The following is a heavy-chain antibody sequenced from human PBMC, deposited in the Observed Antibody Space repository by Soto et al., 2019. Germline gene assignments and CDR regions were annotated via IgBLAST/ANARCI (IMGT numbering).Heavy chain of an antibody. D-gene: IGHD5-12*01. J-gene: IGHJ4*02. CDR2: IIPIFGTA. Sequence: QVQLVQSGAEVKKPGSSVKVSCKASGGTFSGYAISWVRQAPGQGLEWMGGIIPIFGTANYAQKFQGRVTITADESTSTAYMELSSLRSEDTAVYYCARGDVEMATIPLGYFDYWGQGTLVTVSS. CDR1: GGTFSGYA. V-gene: IGHV1-69*01. CDR3: ARGDVEMATIPLGYFDY.